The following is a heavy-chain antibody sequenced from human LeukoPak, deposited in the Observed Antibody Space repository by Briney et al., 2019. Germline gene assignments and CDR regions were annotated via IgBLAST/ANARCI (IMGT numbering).Heavy chain of an antibody. D-gene: IGHD3-10*01. V-gene: IGHV3-53*01. J-gene: IGHJ6*02. CDR2: IYDIGST. CDR3: AKRRYGSGSYYYYYYGMDV. Sequence: GGFLRLSCAASGFTVSSNYMSWVRQALGTGLEWVSIIYDIGSTYYADSVKGRFTISRDNSKNTLYLQMNSLRAEDTAVYYCAKRRYGSGSYYYYYYGMDVWGQGTTVTVSS. CDR1: GFTVSSNY.